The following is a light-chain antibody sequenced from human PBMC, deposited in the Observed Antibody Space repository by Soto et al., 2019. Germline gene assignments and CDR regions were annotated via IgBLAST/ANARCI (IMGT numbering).Light chain of an antibody. CDR2: GAS. V-gene: IGKV3-15*01. Sequence: EIVVTQSPATLSVSPGESATLSCRASQSVFSNFAWYQQKPGQAPRLLIYGASTRATDVPVRFSGSGSGTEFILAISSLQSEDFAVYYCQRYNFWPRTFGQGTKVEIK. CDR3: QRYNFWPRT. J-gene: IGKJ1*01. CDR1: QSVFSN.